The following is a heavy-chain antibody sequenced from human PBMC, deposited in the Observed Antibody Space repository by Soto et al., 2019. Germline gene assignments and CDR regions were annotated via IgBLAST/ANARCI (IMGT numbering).Heavy chain of an antibody. CDR1: GGTFSSYA. CDR3: AREEATGTYYYYGMDV. CDR2: IIPIFGTA. J-gene: IGHJ6*02. D-gene: IGHD4-4*01. V-gene: IGHV1-69*06. Sequence: ASVKVSCKASGGTFSSYAISWVRQAPGQGLEWMGGIIPIFGTANYAQKFQGRATITADKSTSTAYMELSSLRSEDTAVYCCAREEATGTYYYYGMDVWGQGTTVTVSS.